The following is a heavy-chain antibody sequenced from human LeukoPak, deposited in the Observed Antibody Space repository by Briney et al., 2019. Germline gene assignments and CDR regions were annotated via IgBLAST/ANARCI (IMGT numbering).Heavy chain of an antibody. CDR1: GFTFSDYY. Sequence: GGSLRLSCAASGFTFSDYYMSWIRQAPGKGLEWVSYISSSSSYTNYADFVKGRFTISRDNAKNSLYLQMNSLRAEDTAVYYCARDIAAAGKDYWGQGTLVTVSS. D-gene: IGHD6-13*01. J-gene: IGHJ4*02. CDR3: ARDIAAAGKDY. V-gene: IGHV3-11*06. CDR2: ISSSSSYT.